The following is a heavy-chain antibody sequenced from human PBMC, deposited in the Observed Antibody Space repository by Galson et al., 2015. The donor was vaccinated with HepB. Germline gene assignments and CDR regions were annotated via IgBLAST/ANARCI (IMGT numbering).Heavy chain of an antibody. Sequence: SLRLSCAASGITFNTYSMHWVRQAPGKGLEWVSSISSSSSYIYYADSVKGRFTISRDNARNSLYLRMNSLRAEDTAVYHCATVEILVVRGGLRTKSYFDYWGRGTLVTVSS. J-gene: IGHJ4*02. CDR1: GITFNTYS. CDR3: ATVEILVVRGGLRTKSYFDY. V-gene: IGHV3-21*01. CDR2: ISSSSSYI. D-gene: IGHD3-10*01.